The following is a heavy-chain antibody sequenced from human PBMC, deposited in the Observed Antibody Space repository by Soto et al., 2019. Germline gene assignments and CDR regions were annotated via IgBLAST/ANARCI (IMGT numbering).Heavy chain of an antibody. CDR1: GGSITTSHW. CDR3: SRGRSLTSDDY. V-gene: IGHV4-4*02. J-gene: IGHJ4*02. D-gene: IGHD6-6*01. Sequence: QVQLQESGPGLVKPSETLSLTCAVSGGSITTSHWWFWVRQPPGKGLEWIAEIQHTGSTNYHPSLRSRVTISIDKAKNQFSLKVNSATAADTSVYYCSRGRSLTSDDYWGQGTLVTVSS. CDR2: IQHTGST.